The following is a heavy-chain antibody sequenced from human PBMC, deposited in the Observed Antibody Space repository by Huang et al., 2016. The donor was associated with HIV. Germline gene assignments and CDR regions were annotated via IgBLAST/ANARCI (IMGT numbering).Heavy chain of an antibody. V-gene: IGHV3-7*01. D-gene: IGHD4-17*01. Sequence: EVQLVESGGGLVQPGGSLRLSCAASGFTFSSYWMSWVRQAPGKGREWVAKINQDGSEKYYVDSVKGRFTISRDNAKNSLYLQMNSLRAEDTAVYYCARGPPMTTVTFFGYWGQGTLVTISS. CDR1: GFTFSSYW. CDR3: ARGPPMTTVTFFGY. J-gene: IGHJ4*02. CDR2: INQDGSEK.